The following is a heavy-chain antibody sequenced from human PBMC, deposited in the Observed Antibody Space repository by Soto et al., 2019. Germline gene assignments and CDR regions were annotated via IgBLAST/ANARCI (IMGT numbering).Heavy chain of an antibody. V-gene: IGHV4-31*03. Sequence: QVQLQESGPGLVKPSQTLSLTCTVSGGSISSGYYYWSWIRQHPGKGLEWIGDIYYSATTYYNPSLKRRVTLSVDTSKNQFSLKLTSVTAADTAVYYCARAEGYSSTWGLCEPWGQGPLVTVSS. CDR1: GGSISSGYYY. D-gene: IGHD6-13*01. CDR2: IYYSATT. J-gene: IGHJ5*02. CDR3: ARAEGYSSTWGLCEP.